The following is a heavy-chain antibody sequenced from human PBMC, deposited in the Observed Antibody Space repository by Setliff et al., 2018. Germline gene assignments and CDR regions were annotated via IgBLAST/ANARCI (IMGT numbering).Heavy chain of an antibody. V-gene: IGHV4-39*07. Sequence: PSETLSLTCTVPGGSISSISYYWGWIRQPPGKGLEWIGTVYDSGTTYYNPSLKSRVTIFVDTSKNQFSLNLNSVTAADTAVYYCARGRGSGGNPLWYWGQGTLVTVSS. J-gene: IGHJ4*02. CDR3: ARGRGSGGNPLWY. CDR2: VYDSGTT. D-gene: IGHD2-15*01. CDR1: GGSISSISYY.